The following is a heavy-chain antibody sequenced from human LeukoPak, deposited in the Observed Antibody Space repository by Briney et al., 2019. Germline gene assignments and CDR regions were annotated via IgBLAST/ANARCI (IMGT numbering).Heavy chain of an antibody. CDR1: GFTFSSYS. J-gene: IGHJ4*02. D-gene: IGHD6-19*01. Sequence: GGSLRLSCAASGFTFSSYSMNWVRQAPGKGLEWVSSISSSSSYIYYADSVKGRFTISRDSAKNSLYLQMNSLRAEDTAVYYCARDLSIAVAGTRFDYWGQGTLVTVSS. CDR2: ISSSSSYI. CDR3: ARDLSIAVAGTRFDY. V-gene: IGHV3-21*01.